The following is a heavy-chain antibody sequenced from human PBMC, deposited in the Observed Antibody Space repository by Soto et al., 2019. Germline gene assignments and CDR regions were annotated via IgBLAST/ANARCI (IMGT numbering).Heavy chain of an antibody. V-gene: IGHV3-13*04. J-gene: IGHJ2*01. CDR3: ARGELGIVRSYWYFDL. CDR2: IGTAGDT. CDR1: GFTFSSYD. Sequence: EVQLVESGGGLVQPGGSLRLSCAASGFTFSSYDMHWVRQATGKGLEWVSAIGTAGDTYYPGSVKGRLTISREDAKNSLYLQMNSLRAGDTAVYYCARGELGIVRSYWYFDLWGRGTLVTVSS. D-gene: IGHD7-27*01.